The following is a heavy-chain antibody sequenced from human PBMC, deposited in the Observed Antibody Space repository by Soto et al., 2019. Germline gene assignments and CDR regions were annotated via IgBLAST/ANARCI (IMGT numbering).Heavy chain of an antibody. V-gene: IGHV3-48*02. D-gene: IGHD6-13*01. CDR3: ARDLAGGIPDY. CDR1: GFTLSRYS. J-gene: IGHJ4*02. CDR2: ISRSSSTL. Sequence: EVQLVESGGGLVQPGGSLRLSCVASGFTLSRYSMNWVRQAPGKGLEWVSYISRSSSTLYYADSVKGRFTIPRDNAETSLYPQMNSLSDEDRAMYYCARDLAGGIPDYWGQATRVTVSS.